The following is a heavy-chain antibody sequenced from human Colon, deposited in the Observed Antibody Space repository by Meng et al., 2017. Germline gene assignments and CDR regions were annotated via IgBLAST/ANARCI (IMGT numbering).Heavy chain of an antibody. V-gene: IGHV3-11*01. J-gene: IGHJ4*02. CDR1: GFIFTDYF. CDR3: TRNVVSDY. CDR2: VSSHGTTI. Sequence: QVQLVKSGGGLVKPGGSLRLSCEASGFIFTDYFFNWIRQAPGKGLEWIAYVSSHGTTIHYADSVKGRFTISRDDANNSVHLQMNSLRAEDTAVYYCTRNVVSDYWGQGTLVTVSS. D-gene: IGHD2-21*01.